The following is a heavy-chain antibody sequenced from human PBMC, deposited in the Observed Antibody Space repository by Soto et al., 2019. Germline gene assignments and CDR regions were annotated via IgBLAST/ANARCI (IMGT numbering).Heavy chain of an antibody. J-gene: IGHJ3*02. CDR2: IYPGDSDT. D-gene: IGHD6-19*01. CDR3: ARPRRQSTEPDAFDI. Sequence: EVQLVQSGAEVKKPGESLKISCKGSGYSFTSYWIGWVRQMPGKGLEWMGIIYPGDSDTRYSPSFQGQVTISADKSISTAYLQWSSLKASDTAMYYCARPRRQSTEPDAFDIWGQGTMVTVSS. V-gene: IGHV5-51*01. CDR1: GYSFTSYW.